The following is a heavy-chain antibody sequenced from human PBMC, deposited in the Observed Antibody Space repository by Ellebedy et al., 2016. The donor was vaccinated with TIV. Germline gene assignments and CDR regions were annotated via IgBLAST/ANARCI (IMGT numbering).Heavy chain of an antibody. J-gene: IGHJ2*01. Sequence: MPSETLSLTCTVSGGSLTNHFWSWIRQPPGKGLEWIASIHYSGTTNYNPSLKSRVTISVDTSKNQLSLTLMSSVSAADTAVYYCARVAITAAVGGGFFDLWGRGTLVTVSS. CDR3: ARVAITAAVGGGFFDL. CDR2: IHYSGTT. V-gene: IGHV4-59*11. D-gene: IGHD6-13*01. CDR1: GGSLTNHF.